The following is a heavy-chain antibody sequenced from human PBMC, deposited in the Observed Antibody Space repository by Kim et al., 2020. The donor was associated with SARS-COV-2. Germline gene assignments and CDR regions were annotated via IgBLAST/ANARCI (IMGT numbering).Heavy chain of an antibody. Sequence: KPTYAQGFTGRIVLSLDTSVSTAYLQISSLKAEDTAVYYCAREEKGVDYWGQGTLVTVSS. D-gene: IGHD3-16*01. CDR2: KP. J-gene: IGHJ4*02. V-gene: IGHV7-4-1*02. CDR3: AREEKGVDY.